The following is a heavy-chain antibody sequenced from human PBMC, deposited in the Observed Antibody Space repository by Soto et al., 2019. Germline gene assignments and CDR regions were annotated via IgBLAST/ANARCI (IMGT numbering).Heavy chain of an antibody. Sequence: GGSLRLSCAASGFTFNNYAMSWVRQAPGKGLEWVSLISSSAGSTYYADSVKGRFTISRDNSKNTLSLQMNSLRAEDTAVYYCAREIFYWGQGTLVTVSS. CDR2: ISSSAGST. CDR1: GFTFNNYA. CDR3: AREIFY. D-gene: IGHD2-15*01. V-gene: IGHV3-23*01. J-gene: IGHJ4*02.